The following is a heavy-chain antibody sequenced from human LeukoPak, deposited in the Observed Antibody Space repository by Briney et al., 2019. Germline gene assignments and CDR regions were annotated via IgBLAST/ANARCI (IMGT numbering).Heavy chain of an antibody. Sequence: ASVKVSCKASGYTFTGYYMHWVRQAPGQGLEWMGWVNPNSGGTNYAQKFQGRVTMTRDTSISTAYMELSRLRSDDTAVYYCARDPRGDYGWNWFDPWGQGTLVTVSP. CDR3: ARDPRGDYGWNWFDP. D-gene: IGHD4-17*01. CDR1: GYTFTGYY. J-gene: IGHJ5*02. V-gene: IGHV1-2*02. CDR2: VNPNSGGT.